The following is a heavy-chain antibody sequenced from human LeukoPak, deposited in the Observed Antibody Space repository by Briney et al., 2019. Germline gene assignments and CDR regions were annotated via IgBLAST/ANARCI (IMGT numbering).Heavy chain of an antibody. D-gene: IGHD2-15*01. CDR1: GGSFSGYY. CDR3: ARGLSAIAY. J-gene: IGHJ4*02. Sequence: SETLSLTCAVYGGSFSGYYWSWIRQPPGKGLEWIGEINHSGSTNYNPSLKSRVTISVDTSKNQFSLKLSSVTAADTAVYYCARGLSAIAYWGQGTLVTVSS. V-gene: IGHV4-34*01. CDR2: INHSGST.